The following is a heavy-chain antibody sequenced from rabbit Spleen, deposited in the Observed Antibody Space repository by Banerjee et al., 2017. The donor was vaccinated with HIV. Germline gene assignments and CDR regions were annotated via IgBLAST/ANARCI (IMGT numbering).Heavy chain of an antibody. CDR2: AYAGSSGGT. V-gene: IGHV1S40*01. Sequence: QSLEESGGALVKPGASLTLTCKASGFSFNNDYDMCWVRQAPGKGLEWVACAYAGSSGGTYSATWAQGRFTISKTSSTTVTLQMNSLTSADTATYFCARDSATSFSTYGMDLWGPGTLSPS. D-gene: IGHD1-1*01. CDR1: GFSFNNDYD. CDR3: ARDSATSFSTYGMDL. J-gene: IGHJ6*01.